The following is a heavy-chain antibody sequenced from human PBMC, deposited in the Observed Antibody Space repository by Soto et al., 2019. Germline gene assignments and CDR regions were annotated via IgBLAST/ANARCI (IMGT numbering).Heavy chain of an antibody. V-gene: IGHV3-23*01. J-gene: IGHJ4*02. D-gene: IGHD3-10*01. CDR2: ISGGGGST. CDR3: AKEEDYYGSGSWY. Sequence: EVQLLESGGGLVQPGGSLRLSCAASGFTFSSYAMSWVRQAPGKGLEWVSAISGGGGSTYYADSVKGRFTISRDNSKNTRYRQMNSLRAEDTAVYYCAKEEDYYGSGSWYWGQGTLVTVST. CDR1: GFTFSSYA.